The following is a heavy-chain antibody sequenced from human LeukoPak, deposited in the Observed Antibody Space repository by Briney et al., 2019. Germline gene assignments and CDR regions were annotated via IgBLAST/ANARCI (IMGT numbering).Heavy chain of an antibody. J-gene: IGHJ4*02. D-gene: IGHD6-13*01. CDR2: IYYSGST. CDR3: ARRSRSSWYLDY. Sequence: SETLSLTCTVSGGSISSYYWSWIRQPPGKGLEWIGYIYYSGSTNYNPSLKSRVTISVDTSKNQFSLKLSSVTAADKAVYYCARRSRSSWYLDYWGQGTLVTVSS. CDR1: GGSISSYY. V-gene: IGHV4-59*08.